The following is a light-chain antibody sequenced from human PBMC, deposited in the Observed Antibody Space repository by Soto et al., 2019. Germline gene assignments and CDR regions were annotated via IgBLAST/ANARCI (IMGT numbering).Light chain of an antibody. Sequence: DIQMTQSPSTLSASVGDRVTITCRASQSISSWLAWYQQKPGKAPKLLIYDASSLESGVPSRFSGSGSGTEFTLTIRNLQPEDFATYYCQQLNAYPLTVGQGTRLEI. J-gene: IGKJ5*01. CDR1: QSISSW. CDR2: DAS. CDR3: QQLNAYPLT. V-gene: IGKV1-5*01.